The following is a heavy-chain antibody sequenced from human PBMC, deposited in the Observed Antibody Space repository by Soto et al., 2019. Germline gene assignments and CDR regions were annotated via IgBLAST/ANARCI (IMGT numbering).Heavy chain of an antibody. Sequence: GASVKVSCKASGYTFISYGINWVRQAPGQGLEWLGWISPYDGYTHYAQILQGRVSMTTDTSTKTAYMELRSLRSDDTAMYYCARGGFYDSSGARNYYYYGMNVWGQGTTVTVSS. CDR1: GYTFISYG. J-gene: IGHJ6*02. CDR3: ARGGFYDSSGARNYYYYGMNV. D-gene: IGHD3-22*01. V-gene: IGHV1-18*01. CDR2: ISPYDGYT.